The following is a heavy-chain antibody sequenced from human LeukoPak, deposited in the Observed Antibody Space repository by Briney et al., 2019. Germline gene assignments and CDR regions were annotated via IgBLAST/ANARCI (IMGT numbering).Heavy chain of an antibody. D-gene: IGHD3-10*01. CDR2: ISSSSSYI. CDR3: ARKTPMAGDAFDI. J-gene: IGHJ3*02. Sequence: KSGGSLRLSCAASGFTFSNYSMNWVRQAPGKGLEWVSSISSSSSYIYYADSVKGRFTISRDNAKNSLYLQMNSLRAEDTAVYYCARKTPMAGDAFDIWGQGTMVTVSS. V-gene: IGHV3-21*01. CDR1: GFTFSNYS.